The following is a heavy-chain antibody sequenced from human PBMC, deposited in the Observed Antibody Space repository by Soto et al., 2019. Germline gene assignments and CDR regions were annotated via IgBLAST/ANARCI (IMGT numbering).Heavy chain of an antibody. CDR1: GFTFTSSA. Sequence: SVKVSCKASGFTFTSSAVQWVRQARGQRLEWIGWIVVGSGNTNYAQKFQERVTITRDMSTSTAYMELSSLRSEDTAVYYCAADSSNYYDSSPLRWGQETMVT. V-gene: IGHV1-58*01. J-gene: IGHJ3*01. CDR2: IVVGSGNT. CDR3: AADSSNYYDSSPLR. D-gene: IGHD3-22*01.